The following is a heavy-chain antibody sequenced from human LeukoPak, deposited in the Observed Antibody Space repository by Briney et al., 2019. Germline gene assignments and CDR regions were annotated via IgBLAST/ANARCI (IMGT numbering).Heavy chain of an antibody. CDR3: ARDSSGWYHWFDP. CDR2: INPNSGGT. J-gene: IGHJ5*02. Sequence: ASVKVSCKASGYSFTGYYMHWVRQAPGQGLEWMVWINPNSGGTNYAQKFQGRVTMTRDTSISTAYMELSRLRSDDTAVYYCARDSSGWYHWFDPWGQGTLVTVSS. D-gene: IGHD6-19*01. V-gene: IGHV1-2*02. CDR1: GYSFTGYY.